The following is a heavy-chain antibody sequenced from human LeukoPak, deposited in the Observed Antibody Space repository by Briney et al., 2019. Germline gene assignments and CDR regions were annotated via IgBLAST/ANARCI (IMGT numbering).Heavy chain of an antibody. CDR1: GFTVSSNY. D-gene: IGHD3-9*01. CDR2: IYSGGST. CDR3: ASAYYDILTGYYLDAFDI. J-gene: IGHJ3*02. V-gene: IGHV3-53*04. Sequence: GGSLRLSCAASGFTVSSNYMSWVRQAPGKGLEWVSVIYSGGSTYYADSVKGRFTISRHNSKNTLYLQMNSLRAEDTAVYYCASAYYDILTGYYLDAFDIWGQGTIVTVSS.